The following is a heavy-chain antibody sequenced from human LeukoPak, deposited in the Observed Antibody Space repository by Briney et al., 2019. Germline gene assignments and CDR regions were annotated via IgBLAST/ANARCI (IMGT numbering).Heavy chain of an antibody. CDR2: ISYRGANS. CDR3: ARDMQLST. CDR1: GFTSSGSA. Sequence: GGSLRLSCVASGFTSSGSAMSWVRHAPGEGLEWVSLISYRGANSYYTDSVRGRFTISRDNSKDTLFLQMNSLRAEDTAIYYCARDMQLSTWGLGTMVTVSS. J-gene: IGHJ3*01. V-gene: IGHV3-23*01. D-gene: IGHD3-16*02.